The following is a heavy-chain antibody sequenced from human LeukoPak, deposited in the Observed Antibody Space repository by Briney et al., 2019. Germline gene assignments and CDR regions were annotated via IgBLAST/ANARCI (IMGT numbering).Heavy chain of an antibody. CDR1: GFPFSTYA. Sequence: GGSLRLSCAASGFPFSTYAMSWVRQAPGKGLEWVSSIRGSDGSTYYADSVKGRFAISRDNSKNTLYLQMNSLRAEDTAVYYCAKDVYGDYGGLDHWGQGNLVTVSS. CDR3: AKDVYGDYGGLDH. J-gene: IGHJ4*02. D-gene: IGHD4-17*01. CDR2: IRGSDGST. V-gene: IGHV3-23*01.